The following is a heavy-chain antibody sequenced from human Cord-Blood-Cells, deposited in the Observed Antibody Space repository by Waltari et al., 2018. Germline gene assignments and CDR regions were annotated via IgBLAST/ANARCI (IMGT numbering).Heavy chain of an antibody. CDR1: GFTVCTTY. CDR3: ARLDSSSWSHFDY. D-gene: IGHD6-13*01. Sequence: EVQLVESGGVLIKPGGSVRLSCAAFGFTVCTTYMIWAGQAPGKGLEWVSVIYSGGSTYYADSVKGRFTISRDNSKNTLYLQMNSLRAEDTAVYYCARLDSSSWSHFDYWGQGTLVTVSS. CDR2: IYSGGST. V-gene: IGHV3-53*01. J-gene: IGHJ4*02.